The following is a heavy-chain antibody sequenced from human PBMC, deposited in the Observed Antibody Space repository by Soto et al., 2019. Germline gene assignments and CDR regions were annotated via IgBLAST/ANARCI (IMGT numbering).Heavy chain of an antibody. CDR1: GYSLSSGYY. CDR2: IYHSGST. CDR3: ARDNGDVDY. J-gene: IGHJ4*02. D-gene: IGHD4-17*01. Sequence: LSLPCAVSGYSLSSGYYWGWIRQPPGKGLEWIGSIYHSGSTYYNPSLKSRVTISVDTSKNQFSLKLSSVTAADTAVYYCARDNGDVDYWGQGTLVTVSS. V-gene: IGHV4-38-2*02.